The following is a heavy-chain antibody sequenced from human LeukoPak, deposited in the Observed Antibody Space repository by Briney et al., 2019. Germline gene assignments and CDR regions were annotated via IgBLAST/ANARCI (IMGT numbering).Heavy chain of an antibody. V-gene: IGHV4-38-2*02. CDR3: AREDYSNHDSAD. J-gene: IGHJ4*02. Sequence: SETLSLTCTVSGYSISSGFYWAWIRQPPGKVLERSGNIVPVHGRNKKYSSSLKGRVTISADTSKNQFSLRLNSVTAADTAVYYCAREDYSNHDSADWGQGTPVPVSS. D-gene: IGHD4-11*01. CDR2: IVPVHGRNK. CDR1: GYSISSGFY.